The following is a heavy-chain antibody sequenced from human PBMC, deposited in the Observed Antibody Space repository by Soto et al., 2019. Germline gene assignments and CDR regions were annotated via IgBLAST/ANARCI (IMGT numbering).Heavy chain of an antibody. V-gene: IGHV1-69*01. J-gene: IGHJ6*02. D-gene: IGHD6-19*01. CDR3: ARVGSEGALAVAGTDYYYYGMDV. CDR2: IIPIFGTA. Sequence: QVQLVQSGAEVKKPGSSVKVSCKASGGTFSSYAISWVRQAPGQGLERMGGIIPIFGTANYAQKFQGRVTITADESTSTAYMELSSLRSEDTAVYYCARVGSEGALAVAGTDYYYYGMDVWGQGTTVTVSS. CDR1: GGTFSSYA.